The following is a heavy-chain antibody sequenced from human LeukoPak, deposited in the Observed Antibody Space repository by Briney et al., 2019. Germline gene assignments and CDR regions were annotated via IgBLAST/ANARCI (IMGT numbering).Heavy chain of an antibody. V-gene: IGHV3-74*03. J-gene: IGHJ5*02. CDR3: AGDYDSSGYYFDWFDP. CDR1: GFTFSSCW. Sequence: PGGSLRLSCAASGFTFSSCWMHWVRQAPGKGLVWVSRINGDGSSTTYADSVRGRFTISRDNAKNTLYLQMNSLRDEDTAVYYCAGDYDSSGYYFDWFDPWGQGTLVTVSS. CDR2: INGDGSST. D-gene: IGHD3-22*01.